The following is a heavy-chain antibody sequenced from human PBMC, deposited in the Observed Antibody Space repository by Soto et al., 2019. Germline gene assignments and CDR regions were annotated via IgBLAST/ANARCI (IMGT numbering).Heavy chain of an antibody. CDR1: GYTFTSYY. V-gene: IGHV1-46*01. CDR2: INPSGGST. Sequence: QVQLVQSGAEVKKPGASVKVSCKASGYTFTSYYMHWVRQAPGQGLEWMGIINPSGGSTSYAQKFQGRVTMTMDTSTSTVYMELSSLRSEDTAVYYCARGADIVVVVAATKGNSFDIWGRGTMVTVSS. J-gene: IGHJ3*02. CDR3: ARGADIVVVVAATKGNSFDI. D-gene: IGHD2-15*01.